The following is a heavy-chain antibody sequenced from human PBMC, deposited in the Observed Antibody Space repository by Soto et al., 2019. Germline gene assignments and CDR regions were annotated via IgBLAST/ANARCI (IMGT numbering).Heavy chain of an antibody. V-gene: IGHV3-74*01. CDR1: KFTFSNYW. CDR3: ARVATGSYDWFDP. J-gene: IGHJ5*02. CDR2: INSDGTRT. Sequence: EAQLVESGGDLVQPGGSLRLSCAASKFTFSNYWMHWVRQAPGKGLMWVSRINSDGTRTAYADSVKGRFTISRDNTKDTLFLYMSGLRAEDTAVYYCARVATGSYDWFDPGGQGTLVTFSS. D-gene: IGHD1-26*01.